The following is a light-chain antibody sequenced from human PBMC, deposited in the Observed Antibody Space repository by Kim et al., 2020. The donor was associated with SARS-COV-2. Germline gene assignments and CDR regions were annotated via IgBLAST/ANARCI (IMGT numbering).Light chain of an antibody. CDR3: QQSDNLPFT. V-gene: IGKV1-33*01. CDR1: HDINNY. J-gene: IGKJ3*01. CDR2: DAS. Sequence: ASVGDRVTITCQASHDINNYLNWYQLKPGKAPRLLIYDASILQTRLPSRVSGSGSGTHFTFTIDSLQPEDIATYYCQQSDNLPFTFGPGTKVDIK.